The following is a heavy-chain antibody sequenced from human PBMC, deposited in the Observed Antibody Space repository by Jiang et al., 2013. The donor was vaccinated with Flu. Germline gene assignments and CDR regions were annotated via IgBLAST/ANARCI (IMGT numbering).Heavy chain of an antibody. D-gene: IGHD1/OR15-1a*01. Sequence: SGAEVKESGESLQISCQGSDCTFSNFWIGWVRQKPGKGLEWMGIIYPGHSGTRYGPSFQGQVTMSVDKAINTAYLQWDSLKASDTAMYFCVRNSIISANIPPGGYFDLWGQGTLVTVS. CDR2: IYPGHSGT. CDR3: VRNSIISANIPPGGYFDL. J-gene: IGHJ4*02. CDR1: DCTFSNFW. V-gene: IGHV5-51*01.